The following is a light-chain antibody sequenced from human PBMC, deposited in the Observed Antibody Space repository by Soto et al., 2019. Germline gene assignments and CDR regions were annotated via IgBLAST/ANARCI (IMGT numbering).Light chain of an antibody. V-gene: IGKV3-15*01. CDR3: QQYNNWPLT. CDR1: QSVSSN. Sequence: EIVMTQSPATLSVSPGERATVSCRASQSVSSNLAWYQQKPGQAPRLLIYGTSTRAGGVPARFSGGGSGTEFTLTITSLQSEDFAVYYCQQYNNWPLTFGGGTKVDI. J-gene: IGKJ4*01. CDR2: GTS.